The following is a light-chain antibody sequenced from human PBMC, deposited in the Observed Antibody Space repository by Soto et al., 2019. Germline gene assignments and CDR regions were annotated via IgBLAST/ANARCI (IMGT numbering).Light chain of an antibody. CDR2: ANS. CDR3: ATWDDSLNGWV. J-gene: IGLJ3*02. CDR1: SCNSGSRA. Sequence: QSVLTQPPTASGTPGQRVNISCSGSSCNSGSRAVSWYQQLPGTAPKLLIYANSQRSSGVPDRFSGSKSGTSASLAISGLRSEDESDYYCATWDDSLNGWVSGGGTKVTVL. V-gene: IGLV1-44*01.